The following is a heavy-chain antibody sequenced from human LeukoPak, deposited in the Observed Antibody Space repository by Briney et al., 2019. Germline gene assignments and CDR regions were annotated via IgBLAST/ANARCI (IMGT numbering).Heavy chain of an antibody. CDR2: INHSGST. D-gene: IGHD3-10*01. J-gene: IGHJ3*02. V-gene: IGHV4-34*01. CDR1: GGSFSGYY. CDR3: ARPYYGSGSFDAFDI. Sequence: SETLSLTCAVYGGSFSGYYWSWIRQPPGKGLEWIGEINHSGSTNYNPSPKSRVTISVDTSKNQFSLKLSSVTAADTAVYYCARPYYGSGSFDAFDIWGQGTMVTVSS.